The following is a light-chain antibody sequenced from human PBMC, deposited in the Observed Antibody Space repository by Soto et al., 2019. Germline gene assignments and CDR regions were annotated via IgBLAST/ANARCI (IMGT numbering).Light chain of an antibody. CDR2: SAS. Sequence: EIVLTQSPATLSLSPGERATLSCRASQSVTTNLAWYQQTPGQAPRLLIYSASRRPTDIPVRFSGSGSGAEFTLTISSLQSEDFAIYYCQQYNNLPPTFGQGTKVDIK. J-gene: IGKJ1*01. CDR1: QSVTTN. CDR3: QQYNNLPPT. V-gene: IGKV3-15*01.